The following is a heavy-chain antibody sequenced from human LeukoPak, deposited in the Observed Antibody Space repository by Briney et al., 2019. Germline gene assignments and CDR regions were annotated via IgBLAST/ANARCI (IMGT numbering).Heavy chain of an antibody. Sequence: TGGSLRLSCAASGFTFSSYAMHWVRQAPGKGLEWVAVISYDGSNKYYADSVKGRFTISRDNSKNTLYLQMNSLRAEDTAVYYCARDEGPAAPWGYWGQGTLVTVSS. CDR3: ARDEGPAAPWGY. D-gene: IGHD2-2*01. J-gene: IGHJ4*02. CDR2: ISYDGSNK. V-gene: IGHV3-30-3*01. CDR1: GFTFSSYA.